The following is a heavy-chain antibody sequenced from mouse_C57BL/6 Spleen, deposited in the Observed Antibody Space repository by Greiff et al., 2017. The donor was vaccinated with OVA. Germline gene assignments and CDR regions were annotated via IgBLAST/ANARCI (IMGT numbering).Heavy chain of an antibody. CDR3: ARRDYYGSLLDY. CDR1: GYTFTSYW. Sequence: QVQLQQPGAELVMPGASVKLSCKASGYTFTSYWMHWVKQRPGQGLEWIGEIDPSDSYTNYNQKFKGKSTLTVDKSSSTAYMQLSSLTSEDSAVYYCARRDYYGSLLDYWGQGTTLTVSS. D-gene: IGHD1-1*01. J-gene: IGHJ2*01. V-gene: IGHV1-69*01. CDR2: IDPSDSYT.